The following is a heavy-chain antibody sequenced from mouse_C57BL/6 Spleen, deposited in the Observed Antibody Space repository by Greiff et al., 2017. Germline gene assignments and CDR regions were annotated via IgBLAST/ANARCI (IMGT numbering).Heavy chain of an antibody. CDR2: ISYSGST. CDR3: ARDDDSAWFAY. CDR1: GYSITSGYD. D-gene: IGHD2-4*01. Sequence: EVQLVESGPGMVKPSQSLSLTCTVTGYSITSGYDWHWIRHFPGNKLEWMGYISYSGSTNYNPSLKSRISITHDTSKNHFFLKLNSVTTEDTATYYCARDDDSAWFAYWGQGTLVTVSA. J-gene: IGHJ3*01. V-gene: IGHV3-1*01.